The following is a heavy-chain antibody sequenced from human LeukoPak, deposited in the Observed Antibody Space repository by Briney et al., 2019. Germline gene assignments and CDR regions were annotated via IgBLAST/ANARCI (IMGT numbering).Heavy chain of an antibody. V-gene: IGHV3-23*01. J-gene: IGHJ4*02. CDR2: ISGMGRST. CDR1: GFTFSSYD. CDR3: AREGPMFDSGSYSKSLGY. D-gene: IGHD3-10*01. Sequence: GGSLRLSCAASGFTFSSYDMRWVRQAPGEGLEWVSGISGMGRSTYYGDSVKGRFTISRGTSKRTLCLQMTSLRAADTAVYYCAREGPMFDSGSYSKSLGYWGQGFLVTVSS.